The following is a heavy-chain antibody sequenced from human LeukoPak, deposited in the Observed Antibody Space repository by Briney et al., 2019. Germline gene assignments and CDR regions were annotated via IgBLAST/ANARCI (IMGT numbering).Heavy chain of an antibody. CDR1: GFVFSDFY. CDR3: ARAWGSADY. J-gene: IGHJ4*02. Sequence: SGGSLRLSCSASGFVFSDFYMSWIRQTPGKGLEWISYISGSGGDIYYGDSVKGRSTISRDNSKNSLYLQMNSLRAEDTALYYCARAWGSADYWGQGTLVTVSS. V-gene: IGHV3-11*01. CDR2: ISGSGGDI. D-gene: IGHD7-27*01.